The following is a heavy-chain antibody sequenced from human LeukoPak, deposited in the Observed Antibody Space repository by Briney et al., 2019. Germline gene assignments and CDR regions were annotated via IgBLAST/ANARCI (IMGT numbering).Heavy chain of an antibody. V-gene: IGHV1-18*01. CDR1: VYTFTTYG. D-gene: IGHD6-13*01. CDR2: VSTYNGNT. CDR3: ARDLRDELRIAAAVYYMDV. Sequence: SCTSSVYTFTTYGISWVRQGPVHKLVWVGWVSTYNGNTNYAQKLQGRVTMTTDTSTSTAYMELRSLRSDDTAVYYCARDLRDELRIAAAVYYMDVWGKGTTVTVSS. J-gene: IGHJ6*03.